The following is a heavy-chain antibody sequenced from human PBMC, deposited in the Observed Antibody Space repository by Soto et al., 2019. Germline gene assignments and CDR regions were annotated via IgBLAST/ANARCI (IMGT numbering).Heavy chain of an antibody. V-gene: IGHV4-61*01. CDR1: GGSVSSGSYY. D-gene: IGHD6-19*01. Sequence: SETLSLTCTVSGGSVSSGSYYWSWIRQPPGKGLEWIGYIYYSGSTNYNPSLKSRVTISVDTSKNQFSLKLSSVTAADTAVYYCARGSVVAGTDYFDYWGQGTLVTVSS. CDR3: ARGSVVAGTDYFDY. CDR2: IYYSGST. J-gene: IGHJ4*02.